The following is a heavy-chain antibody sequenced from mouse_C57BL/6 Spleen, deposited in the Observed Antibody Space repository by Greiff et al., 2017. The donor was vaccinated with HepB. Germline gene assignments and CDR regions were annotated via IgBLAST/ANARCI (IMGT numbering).Heavy chain of an antibody. CDR1: GYTFTDYE. Sequence: QVQLKEFGAELVRPGASVTLSCKASGYTFTDYEMHWVKQTPVHGLEWIGAIDPETGGTAYNQKFKGKAILTADKSSSTAYMELRSLTSEDSAVYYCTRFTTVVAANYFDYWGQGTTLTVSS. J-gene: IGHJ2*01. D-gene: IGHD1-1*01. CDR3: TRFTTVVAANYFDY. CDR2: IDPETGGT. V-gene: IGHV1-15*01.